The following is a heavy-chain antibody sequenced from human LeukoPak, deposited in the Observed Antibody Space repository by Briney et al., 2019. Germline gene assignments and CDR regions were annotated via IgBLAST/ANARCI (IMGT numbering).Heavy chain of an antibody. CDR2: IRYDGTKQ. Sequence: PGGSLRLSRAPSGFTFSLFGMNWVRQAPGKGLEWVTFIRYDGTKQYYADSVKGRFTITRDNSKHTLYLQMNSLTAADTAVYYCVKGPSCGQNWSYFDFWGRGTLVTVSS. CDR3: VKGPSCGQNWSYFDF. CDR1: GFTFSLFG. D-gene: IGHD2-21*01. J-gene: IGHJ4*02. V-gene: IGHV3-30*02.